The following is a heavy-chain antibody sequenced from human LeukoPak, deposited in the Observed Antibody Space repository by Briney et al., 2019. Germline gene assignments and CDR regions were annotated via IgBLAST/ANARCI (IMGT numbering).Heavy chain of an antibody. CDR3: ARAMDYDYVWGSYRPDY. D-gene: IGHD3-16*02. Sequence: ASVKVSCKASGYTFTGYYMHWVRQAPGQGLEWMGWINPNSGGTNYAQKFQGRVTMTRDTSISTAYMELSRLRSDDTAVYYCARAMDYDYVWGSYRPDYWGQGTLVTVSS. J-gene: IGHJ4*02. CDR2: INPNSGGT. CDR1: GYTFTGYY. V-gene: IGHV1-2*02.